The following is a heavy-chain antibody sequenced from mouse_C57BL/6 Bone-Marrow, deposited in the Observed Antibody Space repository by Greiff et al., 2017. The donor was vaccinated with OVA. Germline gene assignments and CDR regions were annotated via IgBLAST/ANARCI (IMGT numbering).Heavy chain of an antibody. CDR2: ISSGSSTI. CDR1: GFTFSDYG. J-gene: IGHJ3*01. Sequence: VQLKQSGGGLVKPGGSLKLSCAASGFTFSDYGMHWVRQAPEKGLEWVAYISSGSSTIYYADTVKGRFTISRDNAKNTLFLQMTSLRSEDTAMYYCAGRPGFAYWGQGTLVTVSA. D-gene: IGHD1-2*01. CDR3: AGRPGFAY. V-gene: IGHV5-17*01.